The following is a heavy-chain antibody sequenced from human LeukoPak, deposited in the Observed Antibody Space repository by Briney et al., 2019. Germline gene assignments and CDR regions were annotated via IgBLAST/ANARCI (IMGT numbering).Heavy chain of an antibody. CDR3: AKEEVPNDY. CDR1: GFTLDNTA. CDR2: ISRMGFTT. Sequence: GGSLRLSCAVSGFTLDNTAMCWVCQAPGKGLEWISGISRMGFTTYYADSVNGRFTISRDTSKNTLYLQMDTLRPEDTALYYCAKEEVPNDYWGQGTLVTVSS. J-gene: IGHJ4*02. V-gene: IGHV3-23*01.